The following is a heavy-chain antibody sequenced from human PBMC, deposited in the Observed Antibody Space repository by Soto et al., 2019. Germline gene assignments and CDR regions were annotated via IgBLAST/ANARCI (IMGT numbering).Heavy chain of an antibody. CDR3: AITTYYYDSSGYLRRYWYFDL. D-gene: IGHD3-22*01. CDR2: IIPIVGTA. Sequence: SVKVSCKASGGTFSSYAISWVRQAPGQGLEWMGGIIPIVGTANYAQKFQGRVTITADESTSTAYMELSSLRSEDTAVYYCAITTYYYDSSGYLRRYWYFDLWGRGTLVTVSS. J-gene: IGHJ2*01. CDR1: GGTFSSYA. V-gene: IGHV1-69*13.